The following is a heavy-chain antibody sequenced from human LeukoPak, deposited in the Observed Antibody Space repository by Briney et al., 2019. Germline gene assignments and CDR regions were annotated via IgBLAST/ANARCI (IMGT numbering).Heavy chain of an antibody. Sequence: GASVKVSCTASGYTFTGYYMHWVRQAPGQGLEWMGWINPNSGGTNYAQKFQGRVTMTRDTSISTAYMELSRLRSDDTAVYYCASRPFPGIAAVLPYYFDYWGQGTLVTVSS. CDR2: INPNSGGT. J-gene: IGHJ4*02. D-gene: IGHD6-13*01. V-gene: IGHV1-2*02. CDR3: ASRPFPGIAAVLPYYFDY. CDR1: GYTFTGYY.